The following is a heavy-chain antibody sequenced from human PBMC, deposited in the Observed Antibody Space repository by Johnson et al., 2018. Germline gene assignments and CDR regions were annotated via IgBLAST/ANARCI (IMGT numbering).Heavy chain of an antibody. Sequence: VQSGGSVRLSCAASGFTFTSFALNWVRPAPGKGLEWVSAISGTASDTPYADSVKGRFTVSRDNYKNMVYLQMNSLRGEDTALYYSARKITTEAPRYEYYYGLDVWGQGTTVTVSS. J-gene: IGHJ6*02. CDR2: ISGTASDT. V-gene: IGHV3-23*01. CDR3: ARKITTEAPRYEYYYGLDV. CDR1: GFTFTSFA. D-gene: IGHD3-16*01.